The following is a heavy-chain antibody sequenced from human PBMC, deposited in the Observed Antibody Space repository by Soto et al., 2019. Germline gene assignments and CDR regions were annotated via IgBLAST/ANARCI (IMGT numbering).Heavy chain of an antibody. D-gene: IGHD3-10*01. J-gene: IGHJ4*02. CDR3: VSGTYGQFDF. CDR1: GGSINSGGYS. V-gene: IGHV4-30-2*01. Sequence: QLQLQESGSGLAKPSQTLSLTGVVSGGSINSGGYSWSWIRQPPGKGLEWIGYVYHSGSTYYDPSLKSRVTISVDRSKNQFSLSLTSVTAADTAVYYCVSGTYGQFDFCGQGTLVTVSS. CDR2: VYHSGST.